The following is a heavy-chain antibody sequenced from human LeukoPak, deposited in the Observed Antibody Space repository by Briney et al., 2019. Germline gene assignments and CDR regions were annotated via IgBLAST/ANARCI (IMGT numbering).Heavy chain of an antibody. CDR3: ARDFLEDDY. Sequence: GGSLRLSCAPSGFTFSNYNMNWVRQAPGKGLQWVSYISSSSSTIHYAESVKGRFTISRDYARNSLYLQMNSLRAEDTAVYYCARDFLEDDYWGQGTLVTVSS. J-gene: IGHJ4*02. V-gene: IGHV3-48*01. CDR1: GFTFSNYN. CDR2: ISSSSSTI. D-gene: IGHD3-3*01.